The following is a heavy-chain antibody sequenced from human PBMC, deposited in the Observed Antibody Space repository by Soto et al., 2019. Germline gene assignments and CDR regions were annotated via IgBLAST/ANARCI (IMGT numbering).Heavy chain of an antibody. J-gene: IGHJ6*02. CDR3: ANNGGGATGYNGMDV. Sequence: QVQLVQSGAEVKKPGSSVKVSCKGSGDTFSRYAISWVRQAPGQGLEWMGVIIPIFATPNYAQKFQGRVTISADESTNTAYMELSSLRSEDTAVYYCANNGGGATGYNGMDVWGQGTTVTVSS. CDR2: IIPIFATP. CDR1: GDTFSRYA. V-gene: IGHV1-69*01. D-gene: IGHD1-26*01.